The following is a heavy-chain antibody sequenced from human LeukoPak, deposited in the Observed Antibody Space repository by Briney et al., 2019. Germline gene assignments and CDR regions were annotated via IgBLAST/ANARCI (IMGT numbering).Heavy chain of an antibody. D-gene: IGHD3-10*01. CDR2: ISGSGGST. J-gene: IGHJ4*02. CDR1: GFTFSSYA. V-gene: IGHV3-23*01. CDR3: AKFKEEGTSLDY. Sequence: GGSLRLSCAASGFTFSSYAMSWVRQAPGKGLEWVSDISGSGGSTYYADSVKGRFTISRDNSKNTLYLQMNSLRAEDTAVYYCAKFKEEGTSLDYWGQGTLVTVSS.